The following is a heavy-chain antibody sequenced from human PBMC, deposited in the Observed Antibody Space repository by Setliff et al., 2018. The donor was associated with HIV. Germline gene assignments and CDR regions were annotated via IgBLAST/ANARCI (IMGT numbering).Heavy chain of an antibody. Sequence: ASVKVSCKASAYTFTDYGISWVRQATGQGLEWMGWISAYNGNTNYAQKLQGRVTMTTDTSTSTAYMELRSLRSDDTAVYYCARVDSGSYYRWYFDLWGRGTLVTVS. V-gene: IGHV1-18*01. J-gene: IGHJ2*01. CDR2: ISAYNGNT. CDR3: ARVDSGSYYRWYFDL. D-gene: IGHD1-26*01. CDR1: AYTFTDYG.